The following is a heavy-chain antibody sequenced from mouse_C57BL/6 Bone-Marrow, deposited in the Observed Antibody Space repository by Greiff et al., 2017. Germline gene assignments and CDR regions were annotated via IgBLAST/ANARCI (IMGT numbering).Heavy chain of an antibody. CDR3: ARHDDYYWYFDV. D-gene: IGHD2-4*01. CDR1: GFSLTSYG. V-gene: IGHV2-6-1*01. J-gene: IGHJ1*03. CDR2: KWSDGRT. Sequence: VMLVESGPGLVAPSQSLSITCTVSGFSLTSYGVHWVRQPPGKGLEWLVGKWSDGRTTYTSALKSRLSISKDNSKSQVFLKMNRLQTDDTAMYYCARHDDYYWYFDVWGTGTTVTVSS.